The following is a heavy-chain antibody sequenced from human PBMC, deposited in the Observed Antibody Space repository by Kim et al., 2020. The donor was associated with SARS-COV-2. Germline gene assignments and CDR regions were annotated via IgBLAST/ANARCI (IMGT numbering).Heavy chain of an antibody. Sequence: GGSLRLSCAASGFTFSSYAMHWVRQAPGKGLEWVAVISYDGSNKYYADSVKGRFTISRDNSKNTLYLQMNSLGAEDTAVYYCARGYYDSSGHYYFDYWGQGTLVTVSS. J-gene: IGHJ4*02. CDR2: ISYDGSNK. CDR1: GFTFSSYA. V-gene: IGHV3-30*04. CDR3: ARGYYDSSGHYYFDY. D-gene: IGHD3-22*01.